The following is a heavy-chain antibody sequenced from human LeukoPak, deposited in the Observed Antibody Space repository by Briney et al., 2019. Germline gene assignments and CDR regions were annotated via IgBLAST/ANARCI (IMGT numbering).Heavy chain of an antibody. CDR1: GYSFTSYW. V-gene: IGHV5-51*01. Sequence: KRGESLKISCKGSGYSFTSYWIGWVRQMPGKGLEWMGIIYPGDSDTRYSPSFQGQVTISADKSISTAYPQWSSLKASDTAMYYCARHSGAPYCSGGSCYDWFDPWGQGTLVTVSS. D-gene: IGHD2-15*01. J-gene: IGHJ5*02. CDR3: ARHSGAPYCSGGSCYDWFDP. CDR2: IYPGDSDT.